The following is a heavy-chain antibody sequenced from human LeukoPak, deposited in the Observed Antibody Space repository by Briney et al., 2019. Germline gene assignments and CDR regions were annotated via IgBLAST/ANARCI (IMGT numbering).Heavy chain of an antibody. V-gene: IGHV4-61*09. CDR2: IYSGGST. D-gene: IGHD2-2*01. CDR1: GGSISSGNYY. J-gene: IGHJ6*03. CDR3: GRGKYCGDTRCHGYYYMDV. Sequence: SETLSLTCTVSGGSISSGNYYWTWIRQPAGKGLEWIGHIYSGGSTNFHPSLKSRVTTSVDTSKTQLFLKLTSVTAADTAVYYCGRGKYCGDTRCHGYYYMDVWGKGTTVTVSS.